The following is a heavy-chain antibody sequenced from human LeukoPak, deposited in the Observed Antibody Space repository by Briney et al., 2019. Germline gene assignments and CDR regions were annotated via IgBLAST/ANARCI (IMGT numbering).Heavy chain of an antibody. CDR2: IYTSGST. Sequence: SETLSLTCTVSGGSISSYYWSWLRQPAGKGLEWIGRIYTSGSTNYNPSLKSRVTMSVDTSKNQFSLKLSSVTAADTAVYYCARSLLTGYDSSGYSYYFDYWGQGTLVTVSS. V-gene: IGHV4-4*07. CDR1: GGSISSYY. D-gene: IGHD3-22*01. J-gene: IGHJ4*02. CDR3: ARSLLTGYDSSGYSYYFDY.